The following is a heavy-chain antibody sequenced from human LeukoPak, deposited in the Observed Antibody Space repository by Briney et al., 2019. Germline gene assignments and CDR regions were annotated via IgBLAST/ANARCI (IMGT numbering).Heavy chain of an antibody. Sequence: PGGSLRLSCAASGFTFNNYWMTWVRQAPGKGLEWVASIRDDGSAKYYVDSVKGRFTISRDNSKNTLYLQMNSLRAEDTAVYYCAKLEVTLPGTFDYWGQGTLVTVSS. CDR2: IRDDGSAK. CDR1: GFTFNNYW. D-gene: IGHD3-10*01. V-gene: IGHV3-7*01. CDR3: AKLEVTLPGTFDY. J-gene: IGHJ4*02.